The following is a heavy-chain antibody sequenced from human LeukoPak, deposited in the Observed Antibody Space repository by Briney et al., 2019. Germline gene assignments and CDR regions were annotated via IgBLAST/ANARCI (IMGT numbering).Heavy chain of an antibody. D-gene: IGHD1-14*01. CDR3: ASRGKGFPDPIDY. CDR1: GFTFSSYS. Sequence: PGGPLRLSCAASGFTFSSYSMNWVRQAPGKGLEWVSSISSSSSYIYYADSVKGRFTISRDNAKNSLYLQMNSLRAEDTAVYYCASRGKGFPDPIDYWGQGTLVTVSS. V-gene: IGHV3-21*01. J-gene: IGHJ4*02. CDR2: ISSSSSYI.